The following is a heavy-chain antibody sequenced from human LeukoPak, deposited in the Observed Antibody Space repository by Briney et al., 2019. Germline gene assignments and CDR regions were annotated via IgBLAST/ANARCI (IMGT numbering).Heavy chain of an antibody. CDR2: VNPSSGWR. Sequence: GASVKVSCKAGVGTFNDYHVHWVRPARGLGAQGLEWMGWVNPSSGWRRYSRRFQGRVVLTSDTSHNKVYMESTRLTSDDTGIYFCPTIGVSGSYWDFAQWGQGTLLTVPS. CDR1: VGTFNDYH. D-gene: IGHD1-26*01. J-gene: IGHJ4*02. CDR3: PTIGVSGSYWDFAQ. V-gene: IGHV1-2*02.